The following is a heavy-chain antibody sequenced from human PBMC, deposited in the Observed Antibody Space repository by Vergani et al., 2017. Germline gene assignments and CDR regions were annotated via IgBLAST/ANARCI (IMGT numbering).Heavy chain of an antibody. CDR1: GFTFSSYD. CDR3: AKSDYYDSWAFDY. CDR2: IGTAGDT. J-gene: IGHJ4*02. Sequence: EVQLVESGGGLVQPGGSLRLSCAASGFTFSSYDMHWVRQATGKGLEWVSAIGTAGDTYYPGSVKGRFTISRENAKNSLYLQMNSLRAEDTAVYYCAKSDYYDSWAFDYWGQGTLVTVSS. D-gene: IGHD3-22*01. V-gene: IGHV3-13*04.